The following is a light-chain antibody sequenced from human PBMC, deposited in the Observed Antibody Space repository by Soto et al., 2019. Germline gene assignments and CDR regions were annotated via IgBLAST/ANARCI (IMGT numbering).Light chain of an antibody. CDR2: EVS. V-gene: IGLV2-14*01. CDR1: SSDVGGYNY. CDR3: SSYTSSSTPYV. J-gene: IGLJ1*01. Sequence: QSALTQPASVSGSPGQSITISCTGTSSDVGGYNYVSWYQQHPGKAPKLMIYEVSNRPSGVSNRFSGSKSANTASLTISGLQAEDEADYYCSSYTSSSTPYVLGTGTKVTVL.